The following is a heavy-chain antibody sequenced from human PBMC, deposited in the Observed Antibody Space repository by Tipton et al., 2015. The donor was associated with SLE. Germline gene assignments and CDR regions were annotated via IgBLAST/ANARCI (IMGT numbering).Heavy chain of an antibody. J-gene: IGHJ4*02. Sequence: TLSLTCSVSGGSISSGGYHWNWIRQPAGKRLEWIGRMDATGGTYYNPSLNSRVTISLDTSKNQFSLNLRSMTAADTAFYYCATKERCRGGSCYHYWGQGTLVTVSS. CDR3: ATKERCRGGSCYHY. CDR1: GGSISSGGYH. CDR2: MDATGGT. V-gene: IGHV4-61*02. D-gene: IGHD2-15*01.